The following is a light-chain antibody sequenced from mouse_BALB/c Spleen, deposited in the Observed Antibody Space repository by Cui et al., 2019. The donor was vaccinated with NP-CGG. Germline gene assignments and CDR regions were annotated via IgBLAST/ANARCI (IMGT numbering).Light chain of an antibody. CDR2: DTS. V-gene: IGLV1*01. J-gene: IGLJ1*01. Sequence: QAVVTQESALTTSPGETVTLTCRSSTGAVITSNYANWVQEKPDHLFTGLIGDTSNRAPGVPARFSGSLIGDKAALTITGTQTEDEAIYFCALWYSNHWVFGGGTKLTVL. CDR3: ALWYSNHWV. CDR1: TGAVITSNY.